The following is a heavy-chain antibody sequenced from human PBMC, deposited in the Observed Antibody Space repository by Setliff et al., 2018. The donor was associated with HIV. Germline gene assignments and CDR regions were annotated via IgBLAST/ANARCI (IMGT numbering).Heavy chain of an antibody. CDR2: IIPVFGTP. Sequence: SVKVSCKASGGTFSRLAISWVRQAPGQGPEWMGEIIPVFGTPNYAQKFQGRVTVTADESTTSAYMELSSLRSDDTAVYYCATSINSFDWGTGHYQYTMDVWGQGTTVTVSS. V-gene: IGHV1-69*13. J-gene: IGHJ6*02. CDR3: ATSINSFDWGTGHYQYTMDV. CDR1: GGTFSRLA. D-gene: IGHD2-8*02.